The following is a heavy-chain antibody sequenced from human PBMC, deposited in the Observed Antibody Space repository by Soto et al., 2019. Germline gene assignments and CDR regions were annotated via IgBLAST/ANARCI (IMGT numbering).Heavy chain of an antibody. Sequence: GGSLRLSCAASGFNFSDYYMSWIRQAPGKGLEWVSYISSNGNTIYDGDSVKGRFTISRDNSKNLLYLQMKSLRAEDTAVYYCESACPDAFDIWGLGTVVTVSS. J-gene: IGHJ3*02. V-gene: IGHV3-11*01. CDR3: ESACPDAFDI. CDR1: GFNFSDYY. CDR2: ISSNGNTI.